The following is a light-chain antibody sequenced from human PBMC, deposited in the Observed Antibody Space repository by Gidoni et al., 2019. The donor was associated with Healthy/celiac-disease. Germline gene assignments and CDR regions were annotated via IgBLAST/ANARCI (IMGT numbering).Light chain of an antibody. J-gene: IGLJ1*01. Sequence: QSVLTQPPSVSGAPGQRVTISCTGSSSNIGAGYDVHWYQQLPGTAPKLLIYGNSNRPSGVPDRFSGSKSGTSASLAITGLQAEDEADYYCQSYDSSLSGLNYVFGTRTKVTVL. CDR3: QSYDSSLSGLNYV. CDR1: SSNIGAGYD. CDR2: GNS. V-gene: IGLV1-40*01.